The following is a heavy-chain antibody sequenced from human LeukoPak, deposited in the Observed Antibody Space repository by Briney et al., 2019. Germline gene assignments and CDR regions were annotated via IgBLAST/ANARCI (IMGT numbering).Heavy chain of an antibody. D-gene: IGHD3-3*01. CDR3: ARGVQGDFWSGYHRYAFDI. Sequence: SETLSLTCTVSGGSISSYYWNWIRQPPGKGLEWIGYIYYSGSTNYNPSLKSRVTISVDTSKNQFSLKLSSVTAADTAVYYCARGVQGDFWSGYHRYAFDIWGQGTMVTVSS. J-gene: IGHJ3*02. CDR2: IYYSGST. CDR1: GGSISSYY. V-gene: IGHV4-59*12.